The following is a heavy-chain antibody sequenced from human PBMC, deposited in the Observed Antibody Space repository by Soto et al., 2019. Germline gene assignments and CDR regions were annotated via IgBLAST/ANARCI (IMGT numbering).Heavy chain of an antibody. CDR1: GFTFSSYG. Sequence: QVQLVESGGGVVQPGRSLRLSCAASGFTFSSYGMHWVRQAPGKGLEWVAVIWYDGSNKYYADSVKGRFTISRDNSKNTLYLQMNSLRAEDTAVYYCARDGVPTVYTQNWFDPWGQGTLVTVSS. J-gene: IGHJ5*02. V-gene: IGHV3-33*01. CDR3: ARDGVPTVYTQNWFDP. D-gene: IGHD4-17*01. CDR2: IWYDGSNK.